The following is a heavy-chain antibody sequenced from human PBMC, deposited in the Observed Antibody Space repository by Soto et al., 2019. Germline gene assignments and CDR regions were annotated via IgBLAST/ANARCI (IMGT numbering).Heavy chain of an antibody. CDR1: GFTFSSYG. J-gene: IGHJ6*02. Sequence: GSLRLSCAASGFTFSSYGMHWVRQAPGKGLEWVAVISYDGSNKYYADSVKGRFTISRDNSKNTLYLQMNSLRAEDTAVYYCAKDRSAPGDYYYGMDVWGQGTTVTVSS. CDR2: ISYDGSNK. V-gene: IGHV3-30*18. CDR3: AKDRSAPGDYYYGMDV. D-gene: IGHD3-3*01.